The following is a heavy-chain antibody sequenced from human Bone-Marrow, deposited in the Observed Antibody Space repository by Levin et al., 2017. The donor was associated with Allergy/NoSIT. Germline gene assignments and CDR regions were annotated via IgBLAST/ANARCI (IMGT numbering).Heavy chain of an antibody. V-gene: IGHV3-21*01. D-gene: IGHD3-22*01. J-gene: IGHJ4*02. CDR3: ARDHAAYYDSGLDY. CDR2: ISSSSSYI. Sequence: GESLKISCAASGFTFSSYSMNWVRQAPGKGLEWVSSISSSSSYIYYADSVKGRFTISRDNAKNSLYLQMNSLRAEDTAVYYCARDHAAYYDSGLDYWGQGTLVTVSS. CDR1: GFTFSSYS.